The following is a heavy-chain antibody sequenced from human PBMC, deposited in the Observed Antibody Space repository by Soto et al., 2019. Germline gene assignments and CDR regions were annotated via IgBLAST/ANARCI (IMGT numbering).Heavy chain of an antibody. V-gene: IGHV3-30-3*01. CDR1: GFTFSSYA. J-gene: IGHJ4*02. D-gene: IGHD3-22*01. CDR2: ISYDGSNK. CDR3: ARGYYDSSGYFDY. Sequence: GGSLRLSCAASGFTFSSYAMHWVRQAPGKGLEWVAVISYDGSNKYYADSVKGRFTISRDNSKNTLYLQMNSLRAEDTAVYYCARGYYDSSGYFDYWGQGTLVTVSS.